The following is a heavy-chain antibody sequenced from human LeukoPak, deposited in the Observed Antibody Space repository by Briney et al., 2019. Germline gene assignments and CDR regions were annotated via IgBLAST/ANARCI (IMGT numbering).Heavy chain of an antibody. Sequence: SETLSLTCTVSGGSISSYYWSWIRQPPGKGLEWIGYIYYSGSTNYNPSLKSRVTISVDTSKNQFSLKLSSVTAADTAVYYCASSDGDYGDLLAAFDIWGQGTMVTVSS. J-gene: IGHJ3*02. CDR3: ASSDGDYGDLLAAFDI. D-gene: IGHD4-17*01. V-gene: IGHV4-59*01. CDR2: IYYSGST. CDR1: GGSISSYY.